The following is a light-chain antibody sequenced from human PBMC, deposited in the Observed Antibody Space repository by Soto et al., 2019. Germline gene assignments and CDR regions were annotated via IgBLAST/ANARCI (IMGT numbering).Light chain of an antibody. V-gene: IGKV3-15*01. Sequence: EIVMTQSPATLSVSPGERATLSCRASQSVSSDLAWYERKPGQAPRLLMYGASTRATGIPARFSGSGSGTEFTLTISSLPSEDFAVYYCQQYNNWPLTFGGGTKVDIK. J-gene: IGKJ4*01. CDR3: QQYNNWPLT. CDR1: QSVSSD. CDR2: GAS.